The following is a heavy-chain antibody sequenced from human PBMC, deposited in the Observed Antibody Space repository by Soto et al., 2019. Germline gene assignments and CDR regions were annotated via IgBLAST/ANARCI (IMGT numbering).Heavy chain of an antibody. Sequence: QVQLVQSGAEVKKPGSSVTVSCKASGGTFSSYTISWVRQAPGQGLEWMGGIIPISGTANYAQKFQGRVTITADESTSTAYMELSSLRSEDTAVYYCARGNHRWLQLWYFDLWGRGTLVTVSS. J-gene: IGHJ2*01. D-gene: IGHD5-12*01. CDR2: IIPISGTA. CDR1: GGTFSSYT. V-gene: IGHV1-69*12. CDR3: ARGNHRWLQLWYFDL.